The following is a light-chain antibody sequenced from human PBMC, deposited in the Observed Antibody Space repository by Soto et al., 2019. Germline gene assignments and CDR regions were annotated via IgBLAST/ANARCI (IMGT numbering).Light chain of an antibody. CDR2: AAS. CDR3: QQSYSTPWT. CDR1: QSITGY. Sequence: DIQMTQSPSSLSASVGDRVTITCRASQSITGYLNWYQQKPGKVPKLLIYAASTLQSGVPSRFSGSGSATDFTLTISSLQPEDFATYYCQQSYSTPWTFGQGTKVDIK. J-gene: IGKJ1*01. V-gene: IGKV1-39*01.